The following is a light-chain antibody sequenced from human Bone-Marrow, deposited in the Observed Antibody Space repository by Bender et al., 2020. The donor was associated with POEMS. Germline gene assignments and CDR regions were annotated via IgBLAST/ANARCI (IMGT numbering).Light chain of an antibody. CDR3: AAWDDSRSGRV. J-gene: IGLJ3*02. CDR2: SNN. CDR1: NTNIFTYS. V-gene: IGLV1-44*01. Sequence: QSVLTQPPSASGTPGQWVSISCSGSNTNIFTYSVNWYQHLPGTAPRLIIYSNNQPPSGVFEPFTGSKAGPSASLAISGLQFEDGADYYWAAWDDSRSGRVFGGGTKLTVL.